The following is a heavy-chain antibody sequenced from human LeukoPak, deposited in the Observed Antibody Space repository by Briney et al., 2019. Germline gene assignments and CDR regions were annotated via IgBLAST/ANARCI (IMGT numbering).Heavy chain of an antibody. CDR3: ARGARAYYDFWSGYYYYYYMDV. Sequence: SETLSLTCAVYGGSFSDYYWSWIPQPPGKGLEWIGEINHSGSTNYNPSLKSRVTISVDTSKNQFSLKLSSVTAADTAVYYCARGARAYYDFWSGYYYYYYMDVWGKGTTVTVSS. D-gene: IGHD3-3*01. CDR1: GGSFSDYY. J-gene: IGHJ6*03. V-gene: IGHV4-34*01. CDR2: INHSGST.